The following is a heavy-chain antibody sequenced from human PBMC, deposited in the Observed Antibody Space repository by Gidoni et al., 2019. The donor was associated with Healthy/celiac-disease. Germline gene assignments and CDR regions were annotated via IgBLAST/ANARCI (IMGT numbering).Heavy chain of an antibody. Sequence: VQLEQSGAEVQKPGASVKGACKACGETVTSYAMQWGRQAPGQRLECVGGSHAGDGNTQYSQKFQGRVTITRGPSASPAYMDLSSLSSEDTAVYYCARGYYGSGSYYPPNYWGQGTLVTVSS. CDR2: SHAGDGNT. D-gene: IGHD3-10*01. CDR1: GETVTSYA. CDR3: ARGYYGSGSYYPPNY. J-gene: IGHJ4*02. V-gene: IGHV1-3*01.